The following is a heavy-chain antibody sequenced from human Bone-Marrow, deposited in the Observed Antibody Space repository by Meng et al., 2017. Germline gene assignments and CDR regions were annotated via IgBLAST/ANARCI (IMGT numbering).Heavy chain of an antibody. CDR2: INPNSGGT. CDR3: ARVLYYYDSSGYLNDY. Sequence: QVELGHYVAEVKMRVSSVKFSCKASGYTVTGYIMHWVRQAPGQGLEWMGRINPNSGGTNYAQKFQGRVTMTRDTSISTAYMELSRLRSDDTAVYYCARVLYYYDSSGYLNDYWGQGTLVTVSS. CDR1: GYTVTGYI. D-gene: IGHD3-22*01. J-gene: IGHJ4*02. V-gene: IGHV1-2*06.